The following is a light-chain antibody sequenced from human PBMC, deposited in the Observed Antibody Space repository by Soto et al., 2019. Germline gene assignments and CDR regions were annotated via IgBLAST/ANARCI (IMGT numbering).Light chain of an antibody. V-gene: IGKV3-11*01. CDR1: QTVSSY. J-gene: IGKJ1*01. CDR2: DAS. Sequence: EIVLTQCPSTLSFSPGERATLSCRASQTVSSYLAWYQQRPGQAPRLLIYDASNRATGIPARFSASGSGTDFTLTISSLEPEDFAVYYCQQRSHWPTFGQGTKVDIK. CDR3: QQRSHWPT.